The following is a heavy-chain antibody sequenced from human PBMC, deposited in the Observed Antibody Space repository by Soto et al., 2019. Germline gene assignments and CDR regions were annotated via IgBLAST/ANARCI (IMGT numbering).Heavy chain of an antibody. V-gene: IGHV3-21*01. CDR1: GFTFSSYS. Sequence: EVQLVESGGGLVKPGGSLRLSCAASGFTFSSYSMNWVRQAPGKGLEWVSSISSSSSTIYYADSVKGRVTISRDNAKNSLYLQMNSLRAEDTAVYYCARDGRIRRPDWYFDLWGRGTLVTVSS. D-gene: IGHD2-15*01. CDR3: ARDGRIRRPDWYFDL. CDR2: ISSSSSTI. J-gene: IGHJ2*01.